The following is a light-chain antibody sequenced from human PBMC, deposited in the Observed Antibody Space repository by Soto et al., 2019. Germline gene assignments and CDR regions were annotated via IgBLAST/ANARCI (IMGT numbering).Light chain of an antibody. CDR1: QSVGSL. CDR3: QQRSNLPLT. CDR2: DAS. V-gene: IGKV3-11*01. Sequence: EIVLTQSPATLSLSPGEGATLSCRASQSVGSLLAWYQQKPGQAPRLVIYDASNSATGIPARFSGSGAGTDFTLTISSREPEDFAVYYCQQRSNLPLTFGQGTRLEIK. J-gene: IGKJ5*01.